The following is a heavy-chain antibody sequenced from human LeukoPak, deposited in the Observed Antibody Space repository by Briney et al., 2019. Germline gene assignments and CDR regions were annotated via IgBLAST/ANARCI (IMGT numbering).Heavy chain of an antibody. CDR3: TRPRRDGYKSFDY. D-gene: IGHD5-24*01. Sequence: PGGSLRLSCAASGFTFSGSAMHWVRQASGKGLEWVGRIRGKANSYATAYAASVKGRFTISRDDSKNTAYLQMNSLKTEDTAVYYCTRPRRDGYKSFDYWGQGTLVTVSS. V-gene: IGHV3-73*01. J-gene: IGHJ4*02. CDR2: IRGKANSYAT. CDR1: GFTFSGSA.